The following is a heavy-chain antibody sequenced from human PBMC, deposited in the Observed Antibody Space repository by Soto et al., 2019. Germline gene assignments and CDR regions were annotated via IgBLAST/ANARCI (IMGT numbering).Heavy chain of an antibody. CDR3: ATQVRGVMQY. Sequence: SETLSLTCTVSGGSISSYYWTWVRRPPGKGLEWIGYISYSRSTEYNPSLKSRFSISIDTSKNQFSLTVTSLTAADAAVYYCATQVRGVMQYWGQG. D-gene: IGHD2-8*02. CDR2: ISYSRST. CDR1: GGSISSYY. V-gene: IGHV4-59*08. J-gene: IGHJ4*02.